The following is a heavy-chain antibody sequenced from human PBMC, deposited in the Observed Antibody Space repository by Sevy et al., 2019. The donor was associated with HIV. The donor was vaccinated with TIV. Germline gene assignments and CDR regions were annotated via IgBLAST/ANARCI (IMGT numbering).Heavy chain of an antibody. CDR3: ATDLWFYYGDFRGF. Sequence: ASVKVSCKASGYTFSSYGISWVRQAPGQGLEWMGWIVVYNGNIRYAQNLQDRVTMTTDTSTSTAYMELRSLRSEDTAVYYCATDLWFYYGDFRGFWGQGTLVTVSS. D-gene: IGHD4-17*01. CDR1: GYTFSSYG. J-gene: IGHJ4*02. V-gene: IGHV1-18*01. CDR2: IVVYNGNI.